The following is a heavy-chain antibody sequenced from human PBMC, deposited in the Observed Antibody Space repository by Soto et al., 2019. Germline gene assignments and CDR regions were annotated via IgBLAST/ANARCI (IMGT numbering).Heavy chain of an antibody. CDR2: ISYDGSNK. CDR3: ANGLSGYSSSWYNSPFDY. J-gene: IGHJ4*02. D-gene: IGHD6-13*01. CDR1: GFTFSSYA. V-gene: IGHV3-30-3*01. Sequence: QVQLVESGGGVVQPGRSLRLSCAASGFTFSSYAMHWVRQAPGKGLEWVAVISYDGSNKYYADSVKGRFTISRDNSKNTLYLQMNNLRAEDTAVYYCANGLSGYSSSWYNSPFDYWGQGTMVTVSS.